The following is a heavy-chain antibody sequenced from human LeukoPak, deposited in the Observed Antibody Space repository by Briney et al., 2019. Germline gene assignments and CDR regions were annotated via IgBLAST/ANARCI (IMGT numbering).Heavy chain of an antibody. CDR2: IIPIFGTA. Sequence: SVKVSCKASGGTFSSYAISWVRQAPGQGLEWMGGIIPIFGTANYAQKFQGRVTITADESTSTAYMELSSLRSEDTAVYYCASTLQGSYYKCLDYWGQGTLVTVSS. CDR1: GGTFSSYA. D-gene: IGHD3-10*01. J-gene: IGHJ4*02. CDR3: ASTLQGSYYKCLDY. V-gene: IGHV1-69*13.